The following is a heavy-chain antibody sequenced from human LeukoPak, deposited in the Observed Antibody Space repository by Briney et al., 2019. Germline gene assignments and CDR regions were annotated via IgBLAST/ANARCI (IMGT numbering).Heavy chain of an antibody. Sequence: GGSLRLSCAASGFTFSSYAMSWVRQAPGKGLEWVSAISGSGGSTYYADSVKGRFTISRDNSKNTLYLQMNSLRAEDTAVYYWAKGGGGVISYNWFDPWGQGTLVTVSS. CDR1: GFTFSSYA. CDR3: AKGGGGVISYNWFDP. V-gene: IGHV3-23*01. J-gene: IGHJ5*02. D-gene: IGHD3-16*01. CDR2: ISGSGGST.